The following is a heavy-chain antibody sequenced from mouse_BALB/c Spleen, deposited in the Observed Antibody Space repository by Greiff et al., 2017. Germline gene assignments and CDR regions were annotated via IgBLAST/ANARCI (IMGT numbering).Heavy chain of an antibody. J-gene: IGHJ4*01. V-gene: IGHV1S56*01. CDR1: GYTFTSYY. Sequence: VQLQQSGPELVKPGASVRISCKASGYTFTSYYIHWVKQRPGQGLEWIGWIYPGNVNTKYNEKFKGKATLTADKSSSTAYMQLSSLTSEDSAVYFCARSPPYYAMDYWGQGTSVTVSS. CDR3: ARSPPYYAMDY. CDR2: IYPGNVNT.